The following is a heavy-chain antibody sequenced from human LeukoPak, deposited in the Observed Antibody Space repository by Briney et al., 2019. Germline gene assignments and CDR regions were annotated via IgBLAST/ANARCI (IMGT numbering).Heavy chain of an antibody. D-gene: IGHD3-10*01. J-gene: IGHJ6*02. V-gene: IGHV3-66*01. CDR3: ARGRYGSGSYYPAADV. Sequence: GGSLRLSCAAAGFTVNSNYMSWVRQAPGKGLEWVSLIYSDGSTYYADSVKGRFTISRDNSKNTLYLQMNSLRAEDTAVHYCARGRYGSGSYYPAADVWGQGTTVTVS. CDR2: IYSDGST. CDR1: GFTVNSNY.